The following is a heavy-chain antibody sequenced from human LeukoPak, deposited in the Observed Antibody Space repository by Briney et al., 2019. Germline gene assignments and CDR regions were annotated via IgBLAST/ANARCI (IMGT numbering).Heavy chain of an antibody. CDR3: ARRGSTDY. CDR2: IKEDGSEK. CDR1: GFSFSGYW. D-gene: IGHD2/OR15-2a*01. V-gene: IGHV3-7*03. J-gene: IGHJ4*02. Sequence: GGSLRLSCAASGFSFSGYWMTWVRQAPGKGLEWVANIKEDGSEKYYADFVKGRFTISRDNAKNSLDLQMNSLRAEDAAVYYCARRGSTDYWGQGTLVTVSS.